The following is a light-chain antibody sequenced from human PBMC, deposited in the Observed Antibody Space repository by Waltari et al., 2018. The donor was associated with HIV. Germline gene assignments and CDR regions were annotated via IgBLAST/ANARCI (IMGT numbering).Light chain of an antibody. J-gene: IGKJ4*01. CDR1: QSVLYSSNNKNY. CDR2: WAS. Sequence: DIVMTQSPDSLAVSLGERATINCKSSQSVLYSSNNKNYLAWYQQKPGQPPKLLIYWASTRESGVPDRFSGSGSGTDFTLTISSLQAEDVAVYYCQQYYSTRSFFGGGTKVEIK. V-gene: IGKV4-1*01. CDR3: QQYYSTRSF.